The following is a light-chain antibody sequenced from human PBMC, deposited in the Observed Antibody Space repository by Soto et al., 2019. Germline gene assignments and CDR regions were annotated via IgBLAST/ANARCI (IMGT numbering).Light chain of an antibody. Sequence: IQITQSPSTLSASVGDRGTITCRASQTIFNWLAWYQRKPGRAPNLLIYDASSLQSGVPSTFSGSGSGTEFTLTISSLQPGHFATYYCQQYNSYPWTLGQGTKVDIK. V-gene: IGKV1-5*01. CDR3: QQYNSYPWT. CDR1: QTIFNW. CDR2: DAS. J-gene: IGKJ1*01.